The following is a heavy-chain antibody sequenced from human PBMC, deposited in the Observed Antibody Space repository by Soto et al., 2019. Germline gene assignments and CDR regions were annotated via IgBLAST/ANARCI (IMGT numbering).Heavy chain of an antibody. CDR1: GFTFSSYG. Sequence: GGSLRLSCAASGFTFSSYGMHWVRQAPGKGLEWVAVIWYDGSNKYYADSVKDRFTISRDNSKHTLYLQMNRLRAEDTAVYYCAREQHTVTWDYYYYMDVWGKGTTVTVSS. D-gene: IGHD4-4*01. J-gene: IGHJ6*03. V-gene: IGHV3-33*01. CDR2: IWYDGSNK. CDR3: AREQHTVTWDYYYYMDV.